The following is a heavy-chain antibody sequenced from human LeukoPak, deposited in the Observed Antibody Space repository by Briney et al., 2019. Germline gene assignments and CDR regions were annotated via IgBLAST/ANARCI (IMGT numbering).Heavy chain of an antibody. Sequence: ASVKVSCKASGYTFTSYGISWVRQAPGQGLEWMGWISAYNGNTNYAQKLQGRVTMTTDTSTSTAYMELRSLRSDDTAVYYCARDRSGSYYNGWVPLLNWYFDLWGRGTLVTVSS. CDR1: GYTFTSYG. J-gene: IGHJ2*01. CDR2: ISAYNGNT. D-gene: IGHD3-10*01. V-gene: IGHV1-18*04. CDR3: ARDRSGSYYNGWVPLLNWYFDL.